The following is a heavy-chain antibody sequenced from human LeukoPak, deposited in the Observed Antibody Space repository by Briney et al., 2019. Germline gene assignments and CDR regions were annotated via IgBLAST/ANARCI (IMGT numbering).Heavy chain of an antibody. CDR3: ARVLVGASD. Sequence: SETLSLTCAVYGGSSSSYYWGCIRQPPGKGREWIGSIYYSGGTYYNPSLKSRVTISVDTSKNQFSLKLSSVPAADAAVYNCARVLVGASDWGQGTLVTVSS. V-gene: IGHV4-39*07. D-gene: IGHD1-26*01. CDR2: IYYSGGT. J-gene: IGHJ4*02. CDR1: GGSSSSYY.